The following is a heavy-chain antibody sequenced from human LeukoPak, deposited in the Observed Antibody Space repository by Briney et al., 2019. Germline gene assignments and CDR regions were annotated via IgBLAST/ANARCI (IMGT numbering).Heavy chain of an antibody. J-gene: IGHJ6*03. CDR1: GFTFSSYE. V-gene: IGHV3-48*03. D-gene: IGHD3-10*01. CDR3: ARAALGPDMVRGVIIPTNYYYYYMDV. CDR2: ISSSGSTI. Sequence: PGGSLRLSCAASGFTFSSYEMNWVRQAPGKGLEWVSYISSSGSTIYYADSVKGRFTISRDNAKNSLYLQMNSLRAEDTAVYYCARAALGPDMVRGVIIPTNYYYYYMDVWGKGTTVTISS.